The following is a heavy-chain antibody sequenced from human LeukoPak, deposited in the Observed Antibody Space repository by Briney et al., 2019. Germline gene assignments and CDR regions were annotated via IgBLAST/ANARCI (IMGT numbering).Heavy chain of an antibody. CDR1: GGSLATTIYY. CDR2: INHSGST. Sequence: PSETLSLTCTLSGGSLATTIYYWGWIRQPPRKGLEWIGEINHSGSTNYNPSLKSRVTISVDTSKNQFSLKLSSVTAADTAVYYCARRSFPYYDFWSGWYNWFDPWGQGTLVTVSS. J-gene: IGHJ5*02. CDR3: ARRSFPYYDFWSGWYNWFDP. V-gene: IGHV4-39*07. D-gene: IGHD3-3*01.